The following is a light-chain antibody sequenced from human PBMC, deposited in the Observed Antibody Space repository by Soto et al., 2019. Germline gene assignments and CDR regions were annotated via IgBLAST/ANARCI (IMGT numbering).Light chain of an antibody. CDR3: PQFKDSLSIS. CDR1: QSVSTK. J-gene: IGKJ5*01. V-gene: IGKV3-15*01. CDR2: GAS. Sequence: EIVMTQSPATLSASPGERVTLSCRASQSVSTKSAWYQQKPGQAPRLLIYGASTRVTGIPARFSGSGSGTDFTLTISSLRSQAFGDYYCPQFKDSLSISFGQGTRLEIK.